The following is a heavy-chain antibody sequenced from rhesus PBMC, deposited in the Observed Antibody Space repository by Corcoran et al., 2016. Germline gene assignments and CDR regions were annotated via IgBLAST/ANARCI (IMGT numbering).Heavy chain of an antibody. CDR3: ARHYGSYDY. J-gene: IGHJ4*01. V-gene: IGHV4-122*02. Sequence: QVQLQESGPGLVKPSETLSLTCAVSGGSISSSYYYWSWIRQAPGKGLEWIGSTSYSGSTSYNPSLKSRVTISRDTSKNQFSLKLSSVTAADTAVYYCARHYGSYDYWGQGVLVTVSS. D-gene: IGHD4-4*01. CDR2: TSYSGST. CDR1: GGSISSSYYY.